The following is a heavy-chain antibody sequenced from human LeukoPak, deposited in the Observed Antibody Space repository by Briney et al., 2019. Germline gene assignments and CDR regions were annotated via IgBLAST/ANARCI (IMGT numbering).Heavy chain of an antibody. CDR2: IRYDGSNK. CDR1: GFTFSSYG. D-gene: IGHD3-16*01. Sequence: GGSLRLSCAASGFTFSSYGMHWVRQAPGKGLEWVAFIRYDGSNKYYADSVKGRFTISRDNSKNTLYLQMNSLRAEDTAVYYCAKDDGGYYYYGMDVWGQGTTVTVSS. V-gene: IGHV3-30*02. J-gene: IGHJ6*02. CDR3: AKDDGGYYYYGMDV.